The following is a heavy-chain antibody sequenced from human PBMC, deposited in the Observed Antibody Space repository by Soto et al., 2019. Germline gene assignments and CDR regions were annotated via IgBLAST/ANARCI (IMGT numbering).Heavy chain of an antibody. D-gene: IGHD3-22*01. CDR1: GFTFSSYG. V-gene: IGHV3-33*01. J-gene: IGHJ4*02. CDR2: IWYDGSNK. Sequence: GGSLRLSCAASGFTFSSYGMHWVRQAPGKGLEWVAVIWYDGSNKYYADSVKGRFTISRDNSKNTLYLQMNSLRAEDTAVYYCARAREREYYYDSSGYYYSTISTLDYWGQGTLVTVSS. CDR3: ARAREREYYYDSSGYYYSTISTLDY.